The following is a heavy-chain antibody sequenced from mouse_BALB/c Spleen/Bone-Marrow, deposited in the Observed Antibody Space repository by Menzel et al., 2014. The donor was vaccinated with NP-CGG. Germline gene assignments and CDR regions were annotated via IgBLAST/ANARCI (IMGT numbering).Heavy chain of an antibody. CDR3: TRLGAPYAMDY. Sequence: LQQSGSELVRPGASVKLSCKASCYTFTSYWMHWVKQRPGQGLEWIGNIYPGSGSTNYDEKFKSKATLTVDTSSSTAYMQLSSLTSEDSAVYYCTRLGAPYAMDYWGQGTSVTVSS. CDR2: IYPGSGST. CDR1: CYTFTSYW. J-gene: IGHJ4*01. V-gene: IGHV1S22*01.